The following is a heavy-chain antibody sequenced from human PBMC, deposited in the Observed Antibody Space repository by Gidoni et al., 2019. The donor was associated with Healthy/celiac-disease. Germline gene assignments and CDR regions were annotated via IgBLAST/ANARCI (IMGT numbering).Heavy chain of an antibody. CDR1: GFTFSSYD. CDR2: IGTAGDT. Sequence: EVQLVESGGGLVQPGGSLRLSCAASGFTFSSYDMHWVRQATGKGLEWVSAIGTAGDTYYPGSVKGRFTISRENAKNSLYLQMNSLRAGDTAVYYCARVTAANPGYGMDVWGQGTTVTVSS. J-gene: IGHJ6*02. D-gene: IGHD2-15*01. V-gene: IGHV3-13*01. CDR3: ARVTAANPGYGMDV.